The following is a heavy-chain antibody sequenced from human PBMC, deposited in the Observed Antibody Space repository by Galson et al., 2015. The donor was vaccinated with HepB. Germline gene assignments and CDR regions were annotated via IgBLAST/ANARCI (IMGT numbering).Heavy chain of an antibody. J-gene: IGHJ4*02. CDR1: GFTFRDYG. CDR3: VREFSGLYYFDY. V-gene: IGHV3-33*08. CDR2: IWYDGTNK. D-gene: IGHD3-10*01. Sequence: SLRLSCAASGFTFRDYGMHWVRQAPGKGLEWVALIWYDGTNKYYADSVKGRFTISRDNSKNTLYLQMNSLRAEDTAVHYCVREFSGLYYFDYWGQGTLVTVSS.